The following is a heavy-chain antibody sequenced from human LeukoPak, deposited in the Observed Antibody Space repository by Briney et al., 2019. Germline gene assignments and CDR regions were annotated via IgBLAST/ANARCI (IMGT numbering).Heavy chain of an antibody. CDR3: ATARLQDSSGSYYLPVFDY. D-gene: IGHD3-10*01. V-gene: IGHV5-51*01. Sequence: GESLKISCKGSGYSFTSYWIGWVRQMPGKGLEWMGIIYPGDSDTRYSPSFQGQVTISADKSISTAYLQWSSLKASDTAMYYCATARLQDSSGSYYLPVFDYWGQGTLVTVSS. J-gene: IGHJ4*02. CDR1: GYSFTSYW. CDR2: IYPGDSDT.